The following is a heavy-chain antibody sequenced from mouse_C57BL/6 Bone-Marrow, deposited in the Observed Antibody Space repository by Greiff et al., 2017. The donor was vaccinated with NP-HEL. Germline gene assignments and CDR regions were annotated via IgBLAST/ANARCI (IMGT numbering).Heavy chain of an antibody. CDR3: TTWGAMDY. CDR1: GFNIKDDY. J-gene: IGHJ4*01. Sequence: EVQRVQSGAELVRPGASVKFSCTASGFNIKDDYMHWVKQRPEQGLEWIGWIDPENGDTEYASKFQGKATITADTSSNTAYLQLSSLTSEDTAVYYCTTWGAMDYWGQGTSVTVSS. V-gene: IGHV14-4*01. CDR2: IDPENGDT.